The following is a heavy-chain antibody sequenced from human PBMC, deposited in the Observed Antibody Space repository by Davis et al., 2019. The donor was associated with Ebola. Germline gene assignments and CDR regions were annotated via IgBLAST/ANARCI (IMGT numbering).Heavy chain of an antibody. Sequence: GESLKISCQGSGYSFTSYWISWVRQMPGKGLEWMGRIDPSDSYTNYSPSFQGHVTISADKSISTAYLQWSSLKASDTAIYYCASDSSSWYGFYVYWGQGTLVTVSS. D-gene: IGHD6-13*01. CDR2: IDPSDSYT. V-gene: IGHV5-10-1*01. J-gene: IGHJ4*02. CDR1: GYSFTSYW. CDR3: ASDSSSWYGFYVY.